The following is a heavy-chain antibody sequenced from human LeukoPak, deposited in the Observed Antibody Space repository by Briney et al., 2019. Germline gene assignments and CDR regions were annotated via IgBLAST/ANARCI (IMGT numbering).Heavy chain of an antibody. CDR3: ARGGESSGWYDY. D-gene: IGHD6-19*01. CDR2: ISVDGGST. J-gene: IGHJ4*02. Sequence: HPGGSLRPSCAAPGFMFHDYAIHWVRHAPPKGLEWVSLISVDGGSTFYADSVKGRFTISRDHSKNTPSLQMNSLRSDDTASYYCARGGESSGWYDYWGQGTLVTVSS. V-gene: IGHV3-43*02. CDR1: GFMFHDYA.